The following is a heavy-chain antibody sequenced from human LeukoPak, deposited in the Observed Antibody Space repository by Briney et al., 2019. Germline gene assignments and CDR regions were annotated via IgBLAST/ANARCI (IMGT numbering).Heavy chain of an antibody. J-gene: IGHJ4*02. CDR2: IKQDGSEK. CDR3: VRGAYYAAY. Sequence: PGGSLRLSCAASTFTISSYWMSWVRQTPGKGLEWVANIKQDGSEKYYVDSVKGRFYISRDNDKNALYLQMNSLRVDDTGIYYCVRGAYYAAYWGQGTLVTVSS. V-gene: IGHV3-7*01. D-gene: IGHD3-10*01. CDR1: TFTISSYW.